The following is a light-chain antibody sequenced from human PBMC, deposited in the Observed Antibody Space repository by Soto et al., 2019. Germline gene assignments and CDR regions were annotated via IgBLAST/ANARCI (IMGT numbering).Light chain of an antibody. V-gene: IGKV1-8*01. Sequence: AIRMTQSPSSFSASTGDRVTITCRASQGISSYVAWYQQKPGKAPKLLIYAASTLQSVVPSRFSGSGSGTDFTLTISCLQSEDFATYYCQQYYSYPYTFGQGTKLEIK. CDR2: AAS. J-gene: IGKJ2*01. CDR3: QQYYSYPYT. CDR1: QGISSY.